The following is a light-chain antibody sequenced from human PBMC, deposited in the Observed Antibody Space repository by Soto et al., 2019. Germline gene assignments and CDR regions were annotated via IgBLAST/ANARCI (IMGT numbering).Light chain of an antibody. CDR3: QQTDSTPQT. CDR2: AAS. CDR1: QSISNY. J-gene: IGKJ1*01. V-gene: IGKV1-39*01. Sequence: DIQMTQSPSSLSASVGDRVTISCRASQSISNYVSWYQQKPGTAPKLLIRAASTLQSGVPSRFSGSGSWTDFTLTISSLQIEDFATYFCQQTDSTPQTFGQGTNVEI.